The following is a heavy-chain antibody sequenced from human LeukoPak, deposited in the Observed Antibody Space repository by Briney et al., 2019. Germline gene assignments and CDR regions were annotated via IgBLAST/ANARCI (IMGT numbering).Heavy chain of an antibody. Sequence: PSETLSLTCAVYGGSFSGYYWSWIRQPPGKGLEWIGEINHSGSTYYNPSLKSRVTISVDTSKNQFSLKLSSVTAADTAVYYCAVWAAAGTGAFDIWGQGTMVTVSS. CDR2: INHSGST. CDR1: GGSFSGYY. CDR3: AVWAAAGTGAFDI. J-gene: IGHJ3*02. D-gene: IGHD6-13*01. V-gene: IGHV4-34*01.